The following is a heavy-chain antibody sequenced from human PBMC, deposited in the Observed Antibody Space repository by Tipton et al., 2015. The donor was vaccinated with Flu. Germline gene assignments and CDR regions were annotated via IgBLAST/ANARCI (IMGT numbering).Heavy chain of an antibody. CDR2: IHTSGST. CDR1: GCSISRGSYY. J-gene: IGHJ3*02. Sequence: TLSLTCTVSGCSISRGSYYWSWIRQPAGKGLEWIGRIHTSGSTNYNPSLKSRVTISVDTSKNQFSLKLSSVTAADTAVYYCARGVIYYDSSGPITDAFDIWGQGTMVTVSS. CDR3: ARGVIYYDSSGPITDAFDI. V-gene: IGHV4-61*02. D-gene: IGHD3-22*01.